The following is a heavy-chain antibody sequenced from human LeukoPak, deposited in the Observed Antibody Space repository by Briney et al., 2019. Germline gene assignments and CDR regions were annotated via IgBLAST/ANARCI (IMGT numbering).Heavy chain of an antibody. D-gene: IGHD1-7*01. J-gene: IGHJ4*02. CDR3: ARALSLVPARTISTEDY. V-gene: IGHV3-7*01. Sequence: PGGSLRLSCAASGLTFSSYWMSWVRQAPGKGLEWVANIEEDGSEKYYEDSVKGRFTISRDNAKNSLYLQMNSLRAEDTAVYYCARALSLVPARTISTEDYWGQGTLVTVSS. CDR2: IEEDGSEK. CDR1: GLTFSSYW.